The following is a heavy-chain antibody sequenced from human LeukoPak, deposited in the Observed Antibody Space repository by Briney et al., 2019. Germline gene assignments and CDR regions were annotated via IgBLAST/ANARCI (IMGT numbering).Heavy chain of an antibody. J-gene: IGHJ6*02. V-gene: IGHV3-21*01. CDR3: ARDIGEYQLLGGYYYGMDV. CDR2: ISSSSSYI. Sequence: PGGSLRLSCAASGFTFSSYSMNWVRQAPGKGLEWVSSISSSSSYIYYADSVKGRFTISRDNAKNSLYLQMNSLRAEDTAVYYCARDIGEYQLLGGYYYGMDVWGQGTTVTVSS. CDR1: GFTFSSYS. D-gene: IGHD2-2*01.